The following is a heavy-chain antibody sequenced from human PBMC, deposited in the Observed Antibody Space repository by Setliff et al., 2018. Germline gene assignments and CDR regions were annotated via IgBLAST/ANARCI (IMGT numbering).Heavy chain of an antibody. CDR2: IRYDGSNK. Sequence: GGSLRLSCAASGFTFSSYGMHWVRQAPGKGLEWVAFIRYDGSNKYYADSVKGRFTISRDISKNTLYLQLNSLIAEDTAVYYCAKDGVRYGSGSYYSDYWGQGTLVTVSS. D-gene: IGHD3-10*01. CDR1: GFTFSSYG. CDR3: AKDGVRYGSGSYYSDY. V-gene: IGHV3-30*02. J-gene: IGHJ4*02.